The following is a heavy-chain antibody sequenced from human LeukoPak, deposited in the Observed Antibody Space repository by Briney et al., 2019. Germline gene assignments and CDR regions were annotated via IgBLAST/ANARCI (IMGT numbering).Heavy chain of an antibody. V-gene: IGHV5-51*01. CDR1: GYSFTTHW. Sequence: GESLKISCKGSGYSFTTHWIGWVRPMPGQGLEWMGIIYPADSDTRYSPSFQGQVTISADKSISTAYLQWSSLKASDTAMYYCARGSSIDYWGQGTLVTVSS. CDR3: ARGSSIDY. D-gene: IGHD2-2*01. CDR2: IYPADSDT. J-gene: IGHJ4*02.